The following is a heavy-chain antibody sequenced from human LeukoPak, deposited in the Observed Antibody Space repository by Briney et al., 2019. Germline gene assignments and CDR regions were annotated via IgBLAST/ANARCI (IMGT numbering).Heavy chain of an antibody. CDR3: AKGVRYLDWWILDY. V-gene: IGHV3-23*01. Sequence: AGSLRLSCAASGFTFSYYAMGWVRQAPGKGLEWVSGISGSNNTYYTDSVKGRFTISRDNSKNTLYLQMNTLTAEDTAVYYCAKGVRYLDWWILDYWGQGTLVPVSS. J-gene: IGHJ4*02. D-gene: IGHD3-9*01. CDR2: ISGSNNT. CDR1: GFTFSYYA.